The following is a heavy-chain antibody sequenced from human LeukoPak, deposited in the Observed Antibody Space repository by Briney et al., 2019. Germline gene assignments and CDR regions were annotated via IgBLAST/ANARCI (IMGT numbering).Heavy chain of an antibody. CDR1: GFTFSSYA. V-gene: IGHV3-23*01. CDR3: AKDPTTVTTKVDYYYYMDV. Sequence: GGSLRLSCAASGFTFSSYAMSWVRRAPGKGLEWVSAISGSGGSTYYADSVKGRFTISRDNSKNTLYLQMNSLRAEDTAVYYCAKDPTTVTTKVDYYYYMDVWGKGTTVTVSS. D-gene: IGHD4-17*01. J-gene: IGHJ6*03. CDR2: ISGSGGST.